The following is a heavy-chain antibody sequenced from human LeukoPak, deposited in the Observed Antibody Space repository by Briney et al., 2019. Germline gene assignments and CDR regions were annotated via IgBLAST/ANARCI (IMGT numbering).Heavy chain of an antibody. Sequence: ASVKVSCKASGYTFTSYGISWVRQAPGQGLEWMGWISAYNGNTNYAQKLQGRVTMTTDTSTSTAYMELRSLRSDDTAVYYCARAHRYCSSTSCVANWFDPWGQGTLVTVSS. D-gene: IGHD2-2*01. J-gene: IGHJ5*02. CDR1: GYTFTSYG. CDR2: ISAYNGNT. CDR3: ARAHRYCSSTSCVANWFDP. V-gene: IGHV1-18*01.